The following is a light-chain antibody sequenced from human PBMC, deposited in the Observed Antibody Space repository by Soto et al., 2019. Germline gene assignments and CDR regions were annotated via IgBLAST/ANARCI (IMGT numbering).Light chain of an antibody. CDR3: QQYNNPWT. J-gene: IGKJ1*01. CDR2: GAS. V-gene: IGKV1-5*01. Sequence: DIQLTQSPSTLSASVGDRVTITCRASRSISNWLAWYQQKPGKAPKLLIYGASTLQSGVPSRFSGSGSGTEFTLTISGLQPVDFATYYCQQYNNPWTFGQGTKVDI. CDR1: RSISNW.